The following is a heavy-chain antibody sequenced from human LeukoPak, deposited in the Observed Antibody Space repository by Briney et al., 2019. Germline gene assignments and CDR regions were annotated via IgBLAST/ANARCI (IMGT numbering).Heavy chain of an antibody. J-gene: IGHJ4*02. Sequence: GGSLKISCKGSGYRFTSYWIGWVRQVPGKGLEWMGITYPGDSDNRYGPSFQGQVTISADKSISTAYLQWSSLKASDTAMYYCVRQEAYFDYWGQGTLVTVSS. CDR2: TYPGDSDN. V-gene: IGHV5-51*01. CDR1: GYRFTSYW. CDR3: VRQEAYFDY.